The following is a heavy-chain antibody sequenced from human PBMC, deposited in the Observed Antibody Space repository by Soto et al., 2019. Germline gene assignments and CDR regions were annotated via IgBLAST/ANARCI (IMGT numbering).Heavy chain of an antibody. Sequence: QVQLVQSEAEVKKPGASVKVSCKASGYTFTTFAIHWVRQAPGQRLEWMGWINPGSDNTKHSQKFQGRVTLTRDTSASTVYMELSSLTSEDTAVYYCARAWVATDSWGQGTLVTVSS. CDR3: ARAWVATDS. J-gene: IGHJ5*01. CDR2: INPGSDNT. CDR1: GYTFTTFA. D-gene: IGHD2-15*01. V-gene: IGHV1-3*01.